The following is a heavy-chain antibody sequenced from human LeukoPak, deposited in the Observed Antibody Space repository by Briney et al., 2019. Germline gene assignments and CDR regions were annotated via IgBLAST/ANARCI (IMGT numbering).Heavy chain of an antibody. Sequence: SETLSLTCTVSGGSISSGDYYWSWIRQPPGKGLEWIGYIYYSGSTYYNPSLKSRVTISVDTSKNQFSLKLSSVTAADTAVYYCASHLTRPMEWWSVYWGQGTLVTVSS. D-gene: IGHD3-3*01. J-gene: IGHJ4*02. V-gene: IGHV4-30-4*01. CDR1: GGSISSGDYY. CDR3: ASHLTRPMEWWSVY. CDR2: IYYSGST.